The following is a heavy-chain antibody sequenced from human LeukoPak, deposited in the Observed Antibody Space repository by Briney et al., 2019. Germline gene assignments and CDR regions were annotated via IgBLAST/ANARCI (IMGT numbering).Heavy chain of an antibody. V-gene: IGHV3-7*01. CDR1: GFTFSSYW. Sequence: GGSLRLSCAASGFTFSSYWMSWVRQAPGKGLGCVANIKQDGSEKYYVDSVKGRFTISRDNAKNSLYLQMNSLRAEDTAVYYCARGSYDFWSGYRGGYWGQGTLVTVSS. CDR3: ARGSYDFWSGYRGGY. J-gene: IGHJ4*02. CDR2: IKQDGSEK. D-gene: IGHD3-3*01.